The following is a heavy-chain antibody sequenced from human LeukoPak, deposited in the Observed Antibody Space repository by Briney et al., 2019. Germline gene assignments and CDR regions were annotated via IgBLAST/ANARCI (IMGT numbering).Heavy chain of an antibody. CDR3: AKDRGVTTRKPLWLDY. CDR1: GFTFSSYG. D-gene: IGHD1-1*01. CDR2: MSFDGNDK. J-gene: IGHJ4*02. V-gene: IGHV3-30*18. Sequence: PGGYLRLSCAASGFTFSSYGMDWDRQAPGKGREWVAIMSFDGNDKYYGDSVKGRFTISRDNSKNTLYLQMNSLRAEDTAVYYCAKDRGVTTRKPLWLDYWGQGTLVTVSS.